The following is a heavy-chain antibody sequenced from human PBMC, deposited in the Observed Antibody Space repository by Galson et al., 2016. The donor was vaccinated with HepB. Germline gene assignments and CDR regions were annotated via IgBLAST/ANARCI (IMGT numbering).Heavy chain of an antibody. J-gene: IGHJ6*02. CDR2: ISASGGDT. CDR3: ARSGANSVYGGRVIEYYYYYGMDV. Sequence: SLRLSCAASGFSFNNYGMSWVRQTSGKRLEWVSGISASGGDTRYADSVKGRFTISRDDPKNTLYLQMNSLRAEDTAVYYCARSGANSVYGGRVIEYYYYYGMDVWGQGTTVTVSS. D-gene: IGHD2-8*01. V-gene: IGHV3-23*01. CDR1: GFSFNNYG.